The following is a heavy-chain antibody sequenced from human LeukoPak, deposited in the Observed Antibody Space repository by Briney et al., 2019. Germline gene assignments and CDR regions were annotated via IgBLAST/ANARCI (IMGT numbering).Heavy chain of an antibody. J-gene: IGHJ4*02. D-gene: IGHD5-12*01. Sequence: SETLSLTCTVSGYSINSGYYWGWIRQPPGKGLEWIGSIYHSGTTYYNPSLKSRVTISVDTSKNQFSLKLSSVTAADTAVYYCARGGGYDLSALDYWGQGTLVTVSS. V-gene: IGHV4-38-2*02. CDR1: GYSINSGYY. CDR2: IYHSGTT. CDR3: ARGGGYDLSALDY.